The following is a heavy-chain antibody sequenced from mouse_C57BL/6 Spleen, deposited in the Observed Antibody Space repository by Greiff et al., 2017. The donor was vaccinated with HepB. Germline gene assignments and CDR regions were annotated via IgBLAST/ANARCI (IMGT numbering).Heavy chain of an antibody. CDR2: ISDGGSYT. J-gene: IGHJ2*01. V-gene: IGHV5-4*01. CDR1: GFTFSSYA. CDR3: ARENYSERFDY. D-gene: IGHD2-12*01. Sequence: EVKVVESGGGLVKPGGSLKLSCAASGFTFSSYAMSWVRQTPEKRLEWVATISDGGSYTYYPDNVKGRFTISRDNAKNNLYLQMSHLKSEDTAMYYCARENYSERFDYWGEGTTLTGSS.